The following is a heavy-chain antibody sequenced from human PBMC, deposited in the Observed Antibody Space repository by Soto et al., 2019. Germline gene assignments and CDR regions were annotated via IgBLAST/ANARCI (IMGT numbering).Heavy chain of an antibody. J-gene: IGHJ2*01. D-gene: IGHD3-22*01. CDR1: GFTFSNAW. V-gene: IGHV3-15*07. Sequence: GSLRLSCAASGFTFSNAWMNWVRQAPGKGLEWVGRIKSKTDGGTTDYAAPVKGRFTISRDDSKNTLYLQMNSLKTEDTAVYYCTFLEYYYDSSGFPALYFDLWGRGTLVTVSS. CDR2: IKSKTDGGTT. CDR3: TFLEYYYDSSGFPALYFDL.